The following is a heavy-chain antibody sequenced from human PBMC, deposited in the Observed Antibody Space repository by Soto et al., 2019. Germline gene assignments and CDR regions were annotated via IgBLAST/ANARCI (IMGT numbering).Heavy chain of an antibody. V-gene: IGHV3-23*01. D-gene: IGHD2-15*01. CDR1: GFTFSSYA. J-gene: IGHJ6*03. CDR2: ISGSGGST. Sequence: EVQLLESGGGLVQPGGSLRLSCAASGFTFSSYAMSWVRQAPGKGLEWVSAISGSGGSTYYADSVKGRFTISRDNSKNTQYLQMNSLRGEDTAVYYCAKDPKSKYCSGGRCYRHYYYYMDVWGKGTTVTVSS. CDR3: AKDPKSKYCSGGRCYRHYYYYMDV.